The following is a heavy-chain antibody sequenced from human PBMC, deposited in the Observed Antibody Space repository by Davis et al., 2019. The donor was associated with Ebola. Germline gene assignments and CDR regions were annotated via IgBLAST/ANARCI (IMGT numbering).Heavy chain of an antibody. Sequence: GESLKISCAASGFTFSSYAMHWVRQAPGKGLEWVAVISYDGSDKYNADSVKGRFTISRDNSKNTLYLQMNSLRAEDTAVYYCAKRTTGYGVDYWGQGTLVTVSS. CDR2: ISYDGSDK. J-gene: IGHJ4*02. V-gene: IGHV3-30*18. D-gene: IGHD1-1*01. CDR1: GFTFSSYA. CDR3: AKRTTGYGVDY.